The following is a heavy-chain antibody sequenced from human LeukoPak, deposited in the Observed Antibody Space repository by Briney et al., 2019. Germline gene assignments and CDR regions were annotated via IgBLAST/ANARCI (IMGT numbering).Heavy chain of an antibody. J-gene: IGHJ5*02. CDR1: GGSLSISRDF. Sequence: SETLSLTRTVSGGSLSISRDFGSWIRQPRGEGLGWIGRSDYSRTTYYNPSLKSRPTISVDTSKNQCSRKLSSVTAADTAVYYCARHSADCTGTSCYLSAPGGERTLVTVSS. V-gene: IGHV4-39*01. CDR2: SDYSRTT. D-gene: IGHD2-2*01. CDR3: ARHSADCTGTSCYLSAP.